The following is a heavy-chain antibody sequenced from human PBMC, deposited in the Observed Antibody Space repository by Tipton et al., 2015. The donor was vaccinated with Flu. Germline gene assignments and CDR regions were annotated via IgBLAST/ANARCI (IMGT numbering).Heavy chain of an antibody. Sequence: TLSLTCTVSGGSISSYYWSWIRQPPGKGLEWIGSIYYSGSTYYNPSLKSRVTISVDTSKNQFSLKLSSVTAADTAVYYCARGDSSSWINWFDPWGQGTLVTVSS. V-gene: IGHV4-59*01. D-gene: IGHD6-13*01. CDR1: GGSISSYY. CDR3: ARGDSSSWINWFDP. J-gene: IGHJ5*02. CDR2: IYYSGST.